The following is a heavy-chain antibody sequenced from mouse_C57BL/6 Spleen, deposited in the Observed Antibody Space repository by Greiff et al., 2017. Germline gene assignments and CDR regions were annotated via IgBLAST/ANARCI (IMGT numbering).Heavy chain of an antibody. J-gene: IGHJ3*01. CDR1: GYAFSSSW. V-gene: IGHV1-82*01. D-gene: IGHD1-1*01. CDR2: IYPGDGDT. CDR3: ARGDYGSSYFAY. Sequence: VQGVESGPELVKPGASVKISCKASGYAFSSSWMNWVKQRPGKGLEWIGRIYPGDGDTNYNGKFKGKATLTADKSSSTAYMQLSSLTSEDSAVYFCARGDYGSSYFAYWGQGTLVTVSA.